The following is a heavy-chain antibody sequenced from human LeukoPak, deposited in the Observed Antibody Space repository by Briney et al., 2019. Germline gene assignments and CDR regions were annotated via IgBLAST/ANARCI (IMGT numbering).Heavy chain of an antibody. J-gene: IGHJ4*02. CDR3: ARHGGGYSSGGSCYGGFEYY. CDR1: GGSISSSSYY. CDR2: IYYSGST. Sequence: PSETLSLTCTVSGGSISSSSYYWGWIRQPPGKGLEWIGSIYYSGSTYYNPSLKSRVTISVDTSKNQFSLKLSSVTAADTAVYYCARHGGGYSSGGSCYGGFEYYWGQGTLVTVSS. V-gene: IGHV4-39*01. D-gene: IGHD2-15*01.